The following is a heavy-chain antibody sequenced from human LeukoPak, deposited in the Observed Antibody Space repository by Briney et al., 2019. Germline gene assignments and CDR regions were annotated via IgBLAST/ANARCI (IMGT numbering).Heavy chain of an antibody. CDR3: ARDSGFSGTQRGEY. D-gene: IGHD3/OR15-3a*01. V-gene: IGHV3-30*03. Sequence: GGSLRLSCAASGFTFNNYGMHWVRQAPGKGLEWVAVISYDGSNKYYADSVKGRFTISRDNSKNTLYLQMNSLRAEDTAFYYCARDSGFSGTQRGEYWGQGTMVTVSS. CDR2: ISYDGSNK. CDR1: GFTFNNYG. J-gene: IGHJ3*01.